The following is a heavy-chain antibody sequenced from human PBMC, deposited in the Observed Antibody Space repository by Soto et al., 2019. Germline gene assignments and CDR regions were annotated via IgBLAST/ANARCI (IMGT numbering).Heavy chain of an antibody. D-gene: IGHD5-18*01. CDR2: ISGSGGST. J-gene: IGHJ4*02. CDR3: ARGTAMLRTYFDY. Sequence: EVQLLESGGGLVQPGGSLRLSCAASGFTFSSYAMSWVRQAPGKGLEWVSAISGSGGSTYYADSVKGRFTISRDNSKNTXYLQMNSLRAEDTAVYYCARGTAMLRTYFDYWGQGTLVTVSS. CDR1: GFTFSSYA. V-gene: IGHV3-23*01.